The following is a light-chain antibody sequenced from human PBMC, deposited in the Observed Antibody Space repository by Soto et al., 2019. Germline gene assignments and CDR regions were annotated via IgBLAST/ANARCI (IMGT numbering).Light chain of an antibody. J-gene: IGKJ1*01. CDR2: KAS. V-gene: IGKV1-5*03. Sequence: DLQMTQSPSTLSASVGDRVTITCRASQSISSWLAWYQQKPGKAPKLLIYKASSLESGVPSRFSGSGSGTEFTLTISSLQPDDFATYYCQQYNSYSRTFGQGTKVEMK. CDR1: QSISSW. CDR3: QQYNSYSRT.